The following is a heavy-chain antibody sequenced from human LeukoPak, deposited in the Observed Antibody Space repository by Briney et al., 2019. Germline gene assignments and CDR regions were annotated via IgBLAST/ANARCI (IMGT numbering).Heavy chain of an antibody. CDR3: ASEALYSSGYTG. CDR2: ISSSSSYI. V-gene: IGHV3-21*01. CDR1: GFTFSSYS. Sequence: PGGSLRLSCAASGFTFSSYSMNWVRQAPGKGLEWVSSISSSSSYIYYADSVKGRFTISRDNAKNSLYLHMNSLRAEDTAVYYCASEALYSSGYTGWGQGTMVTVSS. D-gene: IGHD3-22*01. J-gene: IGHJ3*01.